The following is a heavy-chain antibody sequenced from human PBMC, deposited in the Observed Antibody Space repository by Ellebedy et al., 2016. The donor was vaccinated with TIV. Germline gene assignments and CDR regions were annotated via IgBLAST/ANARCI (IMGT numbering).Heavy chain of an antibody. J-gene: IGHJ4*02. V-gene: IGHV3-30*18. CDR2: ISSDGRNK. D-gene: IGHD2-15*01. CDR1: GLTFRNYG. Sequence: PGGSLRLSCAASGLTFRNYGMHWVRQAPGKGLEWVAVISSDGRNKYYADSVKDRFTISRDDSKSTVYLQMNSLTAEDTAVYYCAKDRRNCWALDYWGQGTLVTVSS. CDR3: AKDRRNCWALDY.